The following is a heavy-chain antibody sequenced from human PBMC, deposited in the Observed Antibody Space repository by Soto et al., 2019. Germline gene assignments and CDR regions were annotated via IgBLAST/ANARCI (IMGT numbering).Heavy chain of an antibody. V-gene: IGHV3-30*03. Sequence: PGGSLRLSCAASGFTFSTYGMHWVRQAPGKGLEWVAIISYDGSNKNYADSVKGRFTISRDNSKNTLYVQMNSLRAEDTAVYYCARVTAATGTDYWGQGTLVTVSS. CDR1: GFTFSTYG. CDR2: ISYDGSNK. CDR3: ARVTAATGTDY. J-gene: IGHJ4*02. D-gene: IGHD6-13*01.